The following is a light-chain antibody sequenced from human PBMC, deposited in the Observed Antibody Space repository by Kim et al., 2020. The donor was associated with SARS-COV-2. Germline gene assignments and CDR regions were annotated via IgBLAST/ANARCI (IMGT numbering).Light chain of an antibody. CDR1: RDSIASNC. Sequence: SAGKSGTISCTRSRDSIASNCVQWYQQRPSSAPTSLIYEDNQRPSWVPDRFSGSIDDSSNSASLTISGLKTEDEADYYCQSGRLFGGGTQLTVL. V-gene: IGLV6-57*03. J-gene: IGLJ2*01. CDR3: QSGRL. CDR2: EDN.